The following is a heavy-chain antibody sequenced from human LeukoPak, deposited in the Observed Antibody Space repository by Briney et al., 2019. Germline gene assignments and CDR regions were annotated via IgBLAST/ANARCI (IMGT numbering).Heavy chain of an antibody. CDR2: VDPEDGET. V-gene: IGHV1-24*01. J-gene: IGHJ4*02. D-gene: IGHD6-19*01. CDR3: ARDHSIAVAGTGAYFDY. CDR1: GHTLTEIS. Sequence: ASVKVSCKASGHTLTEISMHWVRQAPGKGFEWMGGVDPEDGETIYAQKLQGRVTMTTDTSTSTAYMELRSLRSDDTAVYYCARDHSIAVAGTGAYFDYWGQGTLVTVSS.